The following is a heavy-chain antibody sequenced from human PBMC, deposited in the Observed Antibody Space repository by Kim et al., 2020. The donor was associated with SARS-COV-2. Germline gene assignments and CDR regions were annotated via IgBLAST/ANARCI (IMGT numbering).Heavy chain of an antibody. V-gene: IGHV3-11*05. D-gene: IGHD6-13*01. Sequence: GGSLRLSCAASGFTFSDYYMTWIRQAPGKGLEWLAYISSSGSYIVYADSVKGRFSISRDNAKKSLYLQMNSLRAEDTAVYYWARVSSGSSSWYWLHAWG. CDR1: GFTFSDYY. CDR2: ISSSGSYI. CDR3: ARVSSGSSSWYWLHA. J-gene: IGHJ5*01.